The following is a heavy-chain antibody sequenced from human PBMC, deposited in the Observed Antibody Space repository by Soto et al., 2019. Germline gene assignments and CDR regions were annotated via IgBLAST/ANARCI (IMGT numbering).Heavy chain of an antibody. V-gene: IGHV4-30-2*01. J-gene: IGHJ4*02. D-gene: IGHD3-22*01. CDR3: ARAHYGPSGYYFDS. Sequence: SETLSLTCSVSGDSITSGGYSWSWIRQPPRRGLEWIGYIYHTGSASYSPSLKGRVTISVDKSKNQFSLSLNSVTAADTAIYYCARAHYGPSGYYFDSWGQGGLVTVSS. CDR1: GDSITSGGYS. CDR2: IYHTGSA.